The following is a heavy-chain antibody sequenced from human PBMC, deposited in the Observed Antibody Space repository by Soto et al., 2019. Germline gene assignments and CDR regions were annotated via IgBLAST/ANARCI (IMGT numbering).Heavy chain of an antibody. D-gene: IGHD2-2*01. CDR3: ASHQDCSSTSCYLGWFDP. CDR1: GGSISSYY. Sequence: PSKTLSLTCTVSGGSISSYYWSWIRQPPGKGLEWIGYIYYSGSTNYNPSLKSRVTISVDTSKNQFSLKLSSVTAADTAVYYCASHQDCSSTSCYLGWFDPWGQGTLVTVS. V-gene: IGHV4-59*08. CDR2: IYYSGST. J-gene: IGHJ5*02.